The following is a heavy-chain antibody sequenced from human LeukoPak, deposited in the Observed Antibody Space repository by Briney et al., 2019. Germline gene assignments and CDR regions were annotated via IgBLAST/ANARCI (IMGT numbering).Heavy chain of an antibody. CDR1: GYTFTSYD. V-gene: IGHV1-8*03. J-gene: IGHJ4*02. D-gene: IGHD3-22*01. CDR3: ARSDSGLLLRPRDRPISFDY. Sequence: GASVKVSCKASGYTFTSYDINWVPQATGQGREWMVCMNPKSGNTVYAQKFQGRVTITRNTSISTAYMGLCSLRSEDTAVYYCARSDSGLLLRPRDRPISFDYWGQGTLVTVSS. CDR2: MNPKSGNT.